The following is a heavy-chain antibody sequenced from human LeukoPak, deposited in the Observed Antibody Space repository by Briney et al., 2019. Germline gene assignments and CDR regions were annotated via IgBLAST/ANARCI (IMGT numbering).Heavy chain of an antibody. CDR2: MWNVGITG. V-gene: IGHV3-33*01. D-gene: IGHD3-10*01. J-gene: IGHJ5*02. CDR1: GFTFREYG. CDR3: ARGRCRLPWFGGNGNWFDP. Sequence: GGSLRLSCVASGFTFREYGFHWVRQAPGKGLEWVAVMWNVGITGKYADSVRGRFSVSRDNSKNTVYLQMDSLRADDTSVYYCARGRCRLPWFGGNGNWFDPWGQGTLVTVSS.